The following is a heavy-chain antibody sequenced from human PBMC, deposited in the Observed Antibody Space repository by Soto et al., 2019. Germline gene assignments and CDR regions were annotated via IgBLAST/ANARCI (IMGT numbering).Heavy chain of an antibody. D-gene: IGHD3-22*01. Sequence: QVQLVQSGAEVKKPGSSVKVSCKASGGTFSSYTISWVRQAPGQGLEWMGRIIPILGIANYAQKFQGRVTITADKSTSTAYMELSSLRSEDTAVYYYARGVHTYYYDSSGYDGMDVWGQGTTVTVSS. CDR3: ARGVHTYYYDSSGYDGMDV. CDR2: IIPILGIA. V-gene: IGHV1-69*02. J-gene: IGHJ6*02. CDR1: GGTFSSYT.